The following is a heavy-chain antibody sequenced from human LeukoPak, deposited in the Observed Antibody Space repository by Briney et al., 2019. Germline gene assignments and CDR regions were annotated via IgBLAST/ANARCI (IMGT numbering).Heavy chain of an antibody. V-gene: IGHV4-61*02. CDR1: GGSISSGSYY. CDR2: IYTSGST. Sequence: SETLSLTCTVSGGSISSGSYYWSWTRQPAGKGLEWIGRIYTSGSTTYNPSLKSRVTISVDTSKNQFSLKLSSVTAADTAVYYCARGLYGDYGDYWGQGTLVTVSS. D-gene: IGHD4-17*01. J-gene: IGHJ4*02. CDR3: ARGLYGDYGDY.